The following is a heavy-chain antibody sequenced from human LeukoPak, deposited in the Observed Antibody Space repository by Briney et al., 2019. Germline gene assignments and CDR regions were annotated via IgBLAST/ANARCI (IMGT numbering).Heavy chain of an antibody. Sequence: ASVKVSCKASGYTFTGYYMHWARQAPGQGLEWMGWINPNSGGTNHAQKFQGRVTMTRDTSISTAYMELSRLRSDDTAVYYCARAYYDILTGYENFDYWGQGTLVTVSS. J-gene: IGHJ4*02. CDR3: ARAYYDILTGYENFDY. V-gene: IGHV1-2*02. CDR2: INPNSGGT. CDR1: GYTFTGYY. D-gene: IGHD3-9*01.